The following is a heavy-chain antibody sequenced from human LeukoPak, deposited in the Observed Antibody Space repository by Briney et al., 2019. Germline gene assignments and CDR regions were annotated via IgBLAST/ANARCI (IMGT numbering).Heavy chain of an antibody. V-gene: IGHV3-23*01. CDR1: GFAFSSYA. CDR2: ISGSGGST. J-gene: IGHJ4*02. Sequence: PGGSLGLSCAASGFAFSSYAMSWVRQAPGKGLEWVSAISGSGGSTYYADSVKGRFTISRDNSKNTLYLQMNSLRAEDTAVYYCAKSIAARRFAYWGQGTLVTVSS. D-gene: IGHD6-6*01. CDR3: AKSIAARRFAY.